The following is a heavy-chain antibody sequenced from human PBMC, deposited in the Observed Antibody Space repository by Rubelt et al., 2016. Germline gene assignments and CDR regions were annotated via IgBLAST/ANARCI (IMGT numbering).Heavy chain of an antibody. J-gene: IGHJ4*02. V-gene: IGHV4-34*02. CDR3: ARVNRYYFDY. CDR2: INHSGGT. CDR1: GGSFSSYY. Sequence: QVQLQQWGAGLLKPSETLSLTCGFYGGSFSSYYWIWIRQPPGKGLEWIGEINHSGGTGYNPSLKSRVTISVDKSKNQFSPRLTSVTAADTAVYYCARVNRYYFDYWGQGTLVTVSS.